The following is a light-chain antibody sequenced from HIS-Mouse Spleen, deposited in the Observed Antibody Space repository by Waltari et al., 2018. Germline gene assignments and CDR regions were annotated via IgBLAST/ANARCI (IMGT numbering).Light chain of an antibody. CDR2: DAS. Sequence: DIQMTQSPSSLSASVGDRVTITCQASQDISNYLNWYQQKPGKAPQRLIYDASNLETGVPSRFSGSGSGTDFTFTISSLQPEDIATYYCQQYDNLHRLTFGPGTKVDIK. J-gene: IGKJ3*01. V-gene: IGKV1-33*01. CDR1: QDISNY. CDR3: QQYDNLHRLT.